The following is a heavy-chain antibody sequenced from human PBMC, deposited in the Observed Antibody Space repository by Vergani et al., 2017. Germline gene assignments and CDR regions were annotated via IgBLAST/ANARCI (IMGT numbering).Heavy chain of an antibody. D-gene: IGHD3-10*01. CDR1: GFTFSSYS. CDR3: ARDRRGHYGSGMKRYYYGMDV. J-gene: IGHJ6*02. Sequence: EVQLLESGGDLVQPGGSLRLSCAASGFTFSSYSMNWVRQAPGKGLEWVSSISSSSSYIYYADSVKGRFTISRDNAKNSLYLQMNSLRAEDTAVYYCARDRRGHYGSGMKRYYYGMDVWGQGATVTVSS. CDR2: ISSSSSYI. V-gene: IGHV3-21*01.